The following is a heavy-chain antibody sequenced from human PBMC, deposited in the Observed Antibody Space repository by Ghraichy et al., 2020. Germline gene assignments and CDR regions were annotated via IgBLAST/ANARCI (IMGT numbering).Heavy chain of an antibody. Sequence: GGSLRLSCAASGFTFSSYGMHWVRQAPGKGLEWVAVIWYDGSNKYYADSVKGRFTISRDNSKNTLYVQMNSLRGEDTAVYYCARDVPREDFWSGYSGHSYYYYGMDVWGQGTTVTVSS. CDR1: GFTFSSYG. J-gene: IGHJ6*02. CDR3: ARDVPREDFWSGYSGHSYYYYGMDV. CDR2: IWYDGSNK. V-gene: IGHV3-33*01. D-gene: IGHD3-3*01.